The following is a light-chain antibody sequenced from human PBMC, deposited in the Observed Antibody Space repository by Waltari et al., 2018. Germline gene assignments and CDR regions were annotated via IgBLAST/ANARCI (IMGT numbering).Light chain of an antibody. V-gene: IGLV3-27*01. J-gene: IGLJ2*01. CDR2: KDT. Sequence: SYELTQPSSVSVSPGQTARITCSGDLLAKKYARWFQQNTGQAPVLVIYKDTERPSGIPERVSGSSSGTTVTVTISGAQGDDEADYYCYSVADKNVVFGGGTKLTVL. CDR3: YSVADKNVV. CDR1: LLAKKY.